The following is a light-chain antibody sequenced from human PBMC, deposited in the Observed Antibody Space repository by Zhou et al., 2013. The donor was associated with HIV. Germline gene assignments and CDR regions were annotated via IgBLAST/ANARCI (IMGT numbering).Light chain of an antibody. CDR2: GAS. V-gene: IGKV3-20*01. CDR1: QSVNNYY. CDR3: QQYGSTPRT. J-gene: IGKJ1*01. Sequence: EIVLTQSPGTLSLSPGERATLSCRASQSVNNYYLAWYQQKPDQAPRLLIYGASSRATGIPDRFSGGGSGTDFTLTISRLEPEDFAVYYCQQYGSTPRTFGQGTKVEIK.